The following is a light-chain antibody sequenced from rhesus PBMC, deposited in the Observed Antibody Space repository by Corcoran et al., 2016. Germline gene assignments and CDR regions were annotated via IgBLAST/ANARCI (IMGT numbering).Light chain of an antibody. V-gene: IGKV1-33*02. CDR3: QQHNSNPWT. J-gene: IGKJ1*01. CDR2: AAS. CDR1: QGISNW. Sequence: DIQMTQSPSSLSASVGDRVTITCQASQGISNWLAWYQQKPGKAPKLLIYAASSLRSGVPARFSGSGSGTEFTLTISSLPPEDFAPYYCQQHNSNPWTFGQGTKVEIK.